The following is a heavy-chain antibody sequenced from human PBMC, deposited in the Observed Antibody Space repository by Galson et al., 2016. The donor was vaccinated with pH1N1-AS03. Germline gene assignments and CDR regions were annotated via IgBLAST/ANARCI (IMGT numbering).Heavy chain of an antibody. CDR3: ALPNSGGNAFEK. Sequence: PALVKPTQTLTLTCSVSGVSVTSSGVGVGWFRQPPGKALEWLALVYWDETRRYSPSLKNRLTITKDSSKNPVGLTVTSVDPMDIATYFCALPNSGGNAFEKGGPGTNVTVT. CDR2: VYWDETR. J-gene: IGHJ3*01. CDR1: GVSVTSSGVG. V-gene: IGHV2-5*02. D-gene: IGHD2/OR15-2a*01.